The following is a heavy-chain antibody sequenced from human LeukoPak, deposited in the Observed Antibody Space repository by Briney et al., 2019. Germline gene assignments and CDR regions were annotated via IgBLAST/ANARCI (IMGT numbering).Heavy chain of an antibody. CDR2: ISSSSSYI. J-gene: IGHJ5*02. D-gene: IGHD3-10*01. V-gene: IGHV3-21*01. CDR3: ARDLRYYGSGSYAA. Sequence: GGSLRLSCASSGFTFSSYSMNWVRQARGKGLEWVSSISSSSSYIYYADSVKGRFTISRDNAKNSLYLQMNSLRAEDTAVYYCARDLRYYGSGSYAAWGQGTLVTVSS. CDR1: GFTFSSYS.